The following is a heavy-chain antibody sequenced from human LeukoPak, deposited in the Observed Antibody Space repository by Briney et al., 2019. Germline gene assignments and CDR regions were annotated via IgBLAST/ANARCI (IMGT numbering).Heavy chain of an antibody. D-gene: IGHD2-15*01. CDR3: ARDLFTPRDL. V-gene: IGHV1-2*02. CDR2: INAKIGGT. Sequence: ASVKVSCKTSGYTFNDYFYHWVRQAPGQGLEWMGWINAKIGGTDYAQKFQGRVTMTRDTSISTAYMELRCLRSDDTAIYYCARDLFTPRDLWGQGTRVTVS. CDR1: GYTFNDYF. J-gene: IGHJ4*02.